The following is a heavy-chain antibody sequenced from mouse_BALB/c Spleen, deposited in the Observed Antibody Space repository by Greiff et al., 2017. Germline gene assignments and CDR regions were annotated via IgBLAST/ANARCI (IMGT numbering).Heavy chain of an antibody. J-gene: IGHJ2*01. V-gene: IGHV3-2*02. CDR2: ISYSGST. CDR1: GYSITSDYA. Sequence: VQLKESGPGLVKPSQSLSLTCTVTGYSITSDYAWNWIRQFPGNKLEWMGYISYSGSTSYNPSLKSRISITRDTSKNQFFLQLNSVTTEDTATYCCARYYYGSSYLDYWGQGTTLTVSS. D-gene: IGHD1-1*01. CDR3: ARYYYGSSYLDY.